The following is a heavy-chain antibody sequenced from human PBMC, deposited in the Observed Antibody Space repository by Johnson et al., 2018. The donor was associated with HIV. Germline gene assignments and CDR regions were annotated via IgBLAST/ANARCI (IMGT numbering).Heavy chain of an antibody. D-gene: IGHD6-13*01. CDR3: ARGPGYGSSWYVNTDAFDI. CDR2: VNWNGGTT. Sequence: VQLVESGGGVVQPGGSRRLSCAASGFIFEDYGMSWVRQLPGKGLEWVSGVNWNGGTTGYADSVKGRLTISRDNAKSTLYLQMNSLRAEDTALYYCARGPGYGSSWYVNTDAFDIWGQGTMVTVSS. J-gene: IGHJ3*02. V-gene: IGHV3-20*04. CDR1: GFIFEDYG.